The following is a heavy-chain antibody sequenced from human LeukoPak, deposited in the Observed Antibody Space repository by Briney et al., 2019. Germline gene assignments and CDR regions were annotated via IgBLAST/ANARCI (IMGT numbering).Heavy chain of an antibody. CDR1: GFIVSDNY. D-gene: IGHD2-15*01. Sequence: GGSLRLSCAASGFIVSDNYMNWVRQAPGKGLEWVSVLYASGTIYYADSVKGRFTISRDNSKNTLYLQMNSLTAEDTAVYYCAREVLGFCSGGSCYEFDAFHIWGQGTMVTVSS. CDR3: AREVLGFCSGGSCYEFDAFHI. CDR2: LYASGTI. V-gene: IGHV3-53*01. J-gene: IGHJ3*02.